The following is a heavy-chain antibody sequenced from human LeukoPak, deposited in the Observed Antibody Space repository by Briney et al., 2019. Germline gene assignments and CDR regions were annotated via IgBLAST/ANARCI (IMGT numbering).Heavy chain of an antibody. CDR3: ARDLEIDEAPGWFDP. Sequence: SETLSLTCTVSGGSISTSNYYWGWIRQPPGKGLEWIGNIFYSGSTYYSPSLKSRVTISLDTSRNQFSLKLNSVTAADTAVYYCARDLEIDEAPGWFDPWGQGTLVTVSS. CDR2: IFYSGST. J-gene: IGHJ5*02. D-gene: IGHD1-1*01. V-gene: IGHV4-39*07. CDR1: GGSISTSNYY.